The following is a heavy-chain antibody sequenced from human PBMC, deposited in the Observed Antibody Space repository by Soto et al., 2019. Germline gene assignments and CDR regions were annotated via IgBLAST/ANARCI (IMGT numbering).Heavy chain of an antibody. Sequence: PGGSLRLSCAASGFTFGYYWMSWVRQAPGKGLEWLATIKWDASEKKYVDSVKGRFTMSRDNAKNSVYLQMDSLRAEDTAVYYCAKAVAARVGWFDPWGQGTLVTVSS. D-gene: IGHD6-6*01. CDR2: IKWDASEK. CDR1: GFTFGYYW. CDR3: AKAVAARVGWFDP. V-gene: IGHV3-7*01. J-gene: IGHJ5*02.